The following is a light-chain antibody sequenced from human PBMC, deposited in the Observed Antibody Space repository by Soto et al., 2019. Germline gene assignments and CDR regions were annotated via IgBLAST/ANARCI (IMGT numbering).Light chain of an antibody. CDR1: RSVSSY. CDR3: QHRSDWPPRLT. CDR2: DAS. Sequence: EIVLTQSPATLSLSPGERATLSCGASRSVSSYLAWYQQKPGQATRLLIYDASYRATGIPARFSGSGSGTDVTLTISSLEPEEFAVYYCQHRSDWPPRLTFGGGTKVEIK. V-gene: IGKV3-11*01. J-gene: IGKJ4*01.